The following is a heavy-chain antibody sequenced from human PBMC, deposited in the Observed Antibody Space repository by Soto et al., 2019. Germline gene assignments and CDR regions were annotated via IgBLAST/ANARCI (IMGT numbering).Heavy chain of an antibody. CDR1: GFSFSSYG. CDR3: GGGAYFSDY. V-gene: IGHV3-33*01. CDR2: IWYDGNTK. Sequence: QVQLVESGGGVVQPGRSLRLSCAASGFSFSSYGMHWVRQAPGKGLAWVATIWYDGNTKYYADSVKGRFTISRDNSKDTLYLQMTSLGDGDPAVYYCGGGAYFSDYWGQGTLVTVSS. D-gene: IGHD3-16*01. J-gene: IGHJ4*02.